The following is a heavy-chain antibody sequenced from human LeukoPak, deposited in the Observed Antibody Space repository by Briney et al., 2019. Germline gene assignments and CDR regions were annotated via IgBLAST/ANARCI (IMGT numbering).Heavy chain of an antibody. J-gene: IGHJ4*02. CDR2: ISSSGSTI. V-gene: IGHV3-11*01. CDR1: GFTFSDYY. D-gene: IGHD3-22*01. CDR3: ARDSGAYYDSSGSSNFDY. Sequence: GGSLRLSCAASGFTFSDYYMSWIRQAPGKGLEGVSYISSSGSTIYYADSVKGRFTISRDNAKNSLYLQMNSLRAEDTAVYYCARDSGAYYDSSGSSNFDYWGQGTLVTVSS.